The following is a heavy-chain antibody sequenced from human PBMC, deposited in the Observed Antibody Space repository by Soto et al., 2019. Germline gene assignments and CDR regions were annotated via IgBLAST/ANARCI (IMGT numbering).Heavy chain of an antibody. Sequence: QLQLQESGSGLVRRSQTMSLTCAVSGGSISSGGYSWSWIRQPPGKGLEWIGYIYHSGSTYYNPSLKSRVTISVDRSKNQFSLKLSSVTAAYTAVYYCAAGGGLPRYYWGQGTLVTVSS. CDR3: AAGGGLPRYY. CDR1: GGSISSGGYS. D-gene: IGHD5-12*01. J-gene: IGHJ4*02. V-gene: IGHV4-30-2*01. CDR2: IYHSGST.